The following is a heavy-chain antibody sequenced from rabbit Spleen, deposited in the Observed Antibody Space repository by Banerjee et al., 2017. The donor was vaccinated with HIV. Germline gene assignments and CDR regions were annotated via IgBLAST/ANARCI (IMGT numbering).Heavy chain of an antibody. CDR2: IYTPAGKI. Sequence: QSLEESGGDLVKPGASLTLTCKASGIDFTTSDWICWVRQAPEKGLELIACIYTPAGKIYYASWAKGRFTISKTSSTTVTLQMTSLTAADTATYFCARDRSTNSVGRACYFDLWGPGTLVTVS. J-gene: IGHJ4*01. CDR1: GIDFTTSDW. D-gene: IGHD1-1*01. CDR3: ARDRSTNSVGRACYFDL. V-gene: IGHV1S40*01.